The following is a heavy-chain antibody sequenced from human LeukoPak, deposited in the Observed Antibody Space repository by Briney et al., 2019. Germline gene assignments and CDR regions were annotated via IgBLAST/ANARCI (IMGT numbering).Heavy chain of an antibody. CDR3: ARLGVDIVVVPAAILPSI. Sequence: SGTLSLTCTVSGGSISSGYYWGWIRQPPGKGLEWIGSIYNSGSTYYNPSLKSRVTISVDTSKNQFSLKLSSVTAADTAVYYCARLGVDIVVVPAAILPSIWGQGTMVTVSS. CDR1: GGSISSGYY. CDR2: IYNSGST. D-gene: IGHD2-2*03. V-gene: IGHV4-38-2*02. J-gene: IGHJ3*02.